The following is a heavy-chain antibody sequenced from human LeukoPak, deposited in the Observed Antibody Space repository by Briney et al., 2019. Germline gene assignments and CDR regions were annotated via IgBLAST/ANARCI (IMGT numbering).Heavy chain of an antibody. Sequence: GGSLRLSCAASGFTFSSYAMSWVRQAPGKGLEWVSAISGSGGSTYYADSVKGRFTISRDNSKNTLYLQMNSLRAEDTAVYYCAKDGIYCSSTRCYGNFAYWAQGPLVTVSS. CDR3: AKDGIYCSSTRCYGNFAY. V-gene: IGHV3-23*01. J-gene: IGHJ4*02. CDR2: ISGSGGST. D-gene: IGHD2-2*01. CDR1: GFTFSSYA.